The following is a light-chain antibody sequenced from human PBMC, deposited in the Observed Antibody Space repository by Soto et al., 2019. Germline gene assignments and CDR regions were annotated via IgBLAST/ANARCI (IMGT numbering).Light chain of an antibody. Sequence: QSALTQPPSASGSPGQSVTISCTGTNSDVGGYSFVSWYQHHPGKAPKLIIYEVSKRPSGVPDRFSGSKSGSTASLTVSGLQAEDEADYYCNSYSVNNKVVFGGGTKLTVL. V-gene: IGLV2-8*01. CDR3: NSYSVNNKVV. CDR1: NSDVGGYSF. J-gene: IGLJ2*01. CDR2: EVS.